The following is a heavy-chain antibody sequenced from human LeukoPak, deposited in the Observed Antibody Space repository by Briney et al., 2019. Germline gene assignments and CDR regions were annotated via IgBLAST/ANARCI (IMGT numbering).Heavy chain of an antibody. CDR1: GFTFSSYG. V-gene: IGHV3-30*03. D-gene: IGHD7-27*01. CDR3: ATSSELGTFDY. CDR2: ISYDGSNK. Sequence: PGGSLRLSCAASGFTFSSYGMHWVRQAPGKGLEWVAVISYDGSNKYYADSVKGRFTISRHNSKNTLYLQMNSLRAEDTAVYYCATSSELGTFDYWGQGILVTVSS. J-gene: IGHJ4*02.